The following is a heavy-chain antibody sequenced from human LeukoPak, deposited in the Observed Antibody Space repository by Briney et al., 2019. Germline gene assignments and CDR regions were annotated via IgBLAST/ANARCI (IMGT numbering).Heavy chain of an antibody. Sequence: GGSLRLSCAASGFTFSSYGMHWVRQAPGKGLEWVAVIWYSGSNKYYADSVKGRFTISRDNSKNTLYLQMNSLRAEDTALYYCARATRIAVAEFFFDYWGQGTLVTVSS. CDR2: IWYSGSNK. CDR1: GFTFSSYG. J-gene: IGHJ4*02. CDR3: ARATRIAVAEFFFDY. D-gene: IGHD6-13*01. V-gene: IGHV3-33*08.